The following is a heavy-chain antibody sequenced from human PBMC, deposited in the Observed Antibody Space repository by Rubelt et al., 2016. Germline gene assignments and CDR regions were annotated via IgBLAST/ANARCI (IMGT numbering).Heavy chain of an antibody. V-gene: IGHV3-15*01. CDR2: VKTMRAAGAT. Sequence: GKGLEWIGRVKTMRAAGATDYAAPAKGRFTISSNASKHTLYLQMNSLKTEDKALYYCTTRLVTTNDYWGQGILVTVSS. J-gene: IGHJ4*02. CDR3: TTRLVTTNDY. D-gene: IGHD4-11*01.